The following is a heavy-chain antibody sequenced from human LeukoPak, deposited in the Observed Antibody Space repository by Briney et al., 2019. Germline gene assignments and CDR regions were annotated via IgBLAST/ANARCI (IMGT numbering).Heavy chain of an antibody. J-gene: IGHJ6*03. D-gene: IGHD4-17*01. CDR2: MNPNSGNT. CDR1: GYTFTSYD. CDR3: AKIPYGDYLLDYYYYMDV. V-gene: IGHV1-8*03. Sequence: ASVKVSCKASGYTFTSYDINWVRQATGQGLEWMGWMNPNSGNTGYAQKFQGRVTITRNTSISTAYMELSSLRSEDTAVYYCAKIPYGDYLLDYYYYMDVWGKGTTVTISS.